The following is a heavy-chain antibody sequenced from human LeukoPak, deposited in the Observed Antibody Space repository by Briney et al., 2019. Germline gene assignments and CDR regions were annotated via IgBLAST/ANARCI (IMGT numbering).Heavy chain of an antibody. D-gene: IGHD3-22*01. J-gene: IGHJ4*02. CDR1: GYTFTSYY. V-gene: IGHV1-46*01. Sequence: GASVKISCKASGYTFTSYYMHWVRQAPGQGLEWMGIINPSGGSTSYAQKFQGRVTMTRDTSTSTVYKELSSLRSEDTAVYYCARDQYYDSSEEQFDYWGQGTLVTVSS. CDR2: INPSGGST. CDR3: ARDQYYDSSEEQFDY.